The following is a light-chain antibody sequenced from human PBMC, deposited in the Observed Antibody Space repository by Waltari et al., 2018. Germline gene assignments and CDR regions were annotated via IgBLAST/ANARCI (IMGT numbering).Light chain of an antibody. J-gene: IGLJ2*01. CDR3: ASYISSSTLEL. CDR1: SRHVGGNHY. Sequence: QSALTQPASVSGSPGPSITISCTGTSRHVGGNHYASWYQQPPGKAPKLMIYDGSNRPSGVSNRFSGSKSGNTASLTISGLQAEDEADYYCASYISSSTLELFGGGTSLTVL. V-gene: IGLV2-14*03. CDR2: DGS.